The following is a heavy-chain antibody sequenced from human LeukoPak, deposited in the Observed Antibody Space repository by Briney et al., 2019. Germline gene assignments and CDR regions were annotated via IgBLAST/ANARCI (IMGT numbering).Heavy chain of an antibody. V-gene: IGHV3-48*03. CDR2: ISRSGSTK. Sequence: GGSLRLSCAASGFTFSDYEMDWVRQAPGKGLEWLSYISRSGSTKYYADSLKGRFTISRDNAKNSLYLQMNSLRAEDTAVYYCASGRISADYVIDYWGQGTLVTVSS. CDR3: ASGRISADYVIDY. CDR1: GFTFSDYE. J-gene: IGHJ4*02. D-gene: IGHD4-17*01.